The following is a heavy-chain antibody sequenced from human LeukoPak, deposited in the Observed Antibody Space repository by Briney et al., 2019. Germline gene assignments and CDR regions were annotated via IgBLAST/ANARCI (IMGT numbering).Heavy chain of an antibody. D-gene: IGHD2/OR15-2a*01. J-gene: IGHJ4*02. CDR2: ISSSTSYI. V-gene: IGHV3-21*01. Sequence: GGSERLSCAVSGFTVTNDYMNWVRQAPGKGLEWVSSISSSTSYIYYADSVKGRFTISNDNAKNSLYLQMNSLRAEDTAVYYCARGPFLSPGYFDYWGQGTLVTDSS. CDR3: ARGPFLSPGYFDY. CDR1: GFTVTNDY.